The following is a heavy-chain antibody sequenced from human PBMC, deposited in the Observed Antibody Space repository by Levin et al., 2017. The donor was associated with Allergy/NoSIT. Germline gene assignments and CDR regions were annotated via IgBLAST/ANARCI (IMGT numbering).Heavy chain of an antibody. J-gene: IGHJ4*02. CDR3: VTGPDWLSYGREPYY. CDR1: GLTFRSAW. V-gene: IGHV3-15*01. Sequence: GESLKISCATSGLTFRSAWMSWVRQTPRRGLEWVGRIKAKMDGGATDYAAPVKGRFIISEDDSKNTLYLQMNSLKTEDTAVYYCVTGPDWLSYGREPYYWGQGTLVTVSS. CDR2: IKAKMDGGAT. D-gene: IGHD3/OR15-3a*01.